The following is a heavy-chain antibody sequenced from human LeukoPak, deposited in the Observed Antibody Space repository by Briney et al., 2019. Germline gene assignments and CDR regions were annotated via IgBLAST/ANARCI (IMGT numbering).Heavy chain of an antibody. Sequence: PSETLSLTCAVYGGSFSGYYWSWIRQPPGKGLEWIGEINHSGSTNYNPSLKSRVTISVDTSKNQFSLKLSSVTAADTAVYYCARSSVVVVAATSFDPWGQGTLVTVSS. CDR1: GGSFSGYY. D-gene: IGHD2-15*01. CDR2: INHSGST. J-gene: IGHJ5*02. CDR3: ARSSVVVVAATSFDP. V-gene: IGHV4-34*01.